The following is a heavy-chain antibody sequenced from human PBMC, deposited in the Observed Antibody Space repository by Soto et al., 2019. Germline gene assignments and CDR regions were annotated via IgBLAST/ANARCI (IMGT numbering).Heavy chain of an antibody. CDR3: ASYELVTAYCPECRLGY. Sequence: SETLSLTCSVSGDSISSSNYYWGWIRHPPGKGLEWIGSIYYSGSTYYNQSLKSRVSMSLDMSKNHFSLKLTSLTAADTAVYYCASYELVTAYCPECRLGYGGRGSQGTV. CDR1: GDSISSSNYY. CDR2: IYYSGST. J-gene: IGHJ4*01. V-gene: IGHV4-39*02. D-gene: IGHD3-9*01.